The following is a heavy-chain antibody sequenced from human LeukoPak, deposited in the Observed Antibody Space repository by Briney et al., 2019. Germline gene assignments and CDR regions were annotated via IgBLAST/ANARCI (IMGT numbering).Heavy chain of an antibody. CDR1: GYTFTSYD. CDR2: MNPNSGNT. J-gene: IGHJ3*02. Sequence: ASVKVSCKASGYTFTSYDINWVRQATGQGLEWMGWMNPNSGNTGYVQKFQGRVTITRNTSISTAYMELSSLRSEDTAVYYCARAYHYYDSSGYYYAVAFDIWGQGTMVTVSS. D-gene: IGHD3-22*01. CDR3: ARAYHYYDSSGYYYAVAFDI. V-gene: IGHV1-8*03.